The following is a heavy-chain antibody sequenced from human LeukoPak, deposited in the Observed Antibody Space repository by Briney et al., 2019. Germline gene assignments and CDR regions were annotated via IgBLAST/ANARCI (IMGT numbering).Heavy chain of an antibody. CDR2: IYPGDSGT. D-gene: IGHD6-19*01. CDR1: GYSFTSYW. CDR3: ARGVWYSSGWYGGMDV. J-gene: IGHJ6*02. V-gene: IGHV5-51*01. Sequence: GESLKISCKGSGYSFTSYWIGWVRQMPGKGLEWMGIIYPGDSGTRYSPSFQGQVTISADKSISTAYLQWSSLKASDTAMYYCARGVWYSSGWYGGMDVWGQGTTVTVSS.